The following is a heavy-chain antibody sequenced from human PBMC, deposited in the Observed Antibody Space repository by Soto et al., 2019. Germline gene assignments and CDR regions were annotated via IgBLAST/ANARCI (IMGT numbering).Heavy chain of an antibody. CDR1: GYKFTSSW. V-gene: IGHV5-51*01. CDR3: ARQDAGYVDI. CDR2: IFPGDSDT. D-gene: IGHD5-12*01. Sequence: PKISCQGSGYKFTSSWIGWVRQMPGKGLEWMGNIFPGDSDTRYSPSFQGQVTISADKSISTAYLQWSTLKASDTAMYYCARQDAGYVDIWGQGTMVTVSS. J-gene: IGHJ3*02.